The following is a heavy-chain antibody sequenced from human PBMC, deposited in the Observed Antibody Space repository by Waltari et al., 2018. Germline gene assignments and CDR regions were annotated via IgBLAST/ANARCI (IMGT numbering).Heavy chain of an antibody. J-gene: IGHJ4*02. Sequence: QVQLQESGPGLVKPSQTLSLTCTVSGGSISSGGYYWSWIRQHPGKGLEWIGYIYYSGSTYYNPSLKSRVTISVDTSKNQFSLKLSSVTAADTAVYYCAGMAGLRYFEGRVGYFDYWGQGTLVTVSS. V-gene: IGHV4-31*03. D-gene: IGHD3-9*01. CDR2: IYYSGST. CDR1: GGSISSGGYY. CDR3: AGMAGLRYFEGRVGYFDY.